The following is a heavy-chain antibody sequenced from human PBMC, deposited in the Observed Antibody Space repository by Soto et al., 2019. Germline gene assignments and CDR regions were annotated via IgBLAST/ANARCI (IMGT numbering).Heavy chain of an antibody. CDR2: IVPIFGTT. D-gene: IGHD6-19*01. Sequence: QVQLVQPGAEVKKPGSSVKVSCKVSGGTFSNYAIDWVRLAPGHGLEWMGGIVPIFGTTYYTQKFQGRATIIADDSTTTAYLEMSSLRSEDTAIYYCARVEAVAGLYNYHGLDVWGQGTAVTVCS. J-gene: IGHJ6*02. V-gene: IGHV1-69*12. CDR3: ARVEAVAGLYNYHGLDV. CDR1: GGTFSNYA.